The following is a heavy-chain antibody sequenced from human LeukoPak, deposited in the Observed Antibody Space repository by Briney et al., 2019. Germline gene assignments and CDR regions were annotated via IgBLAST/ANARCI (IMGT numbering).Heavy chain of an antibody. CDR2: ISYDGSNK. Sequence: GGSLRLSCAASGFTFSSYGMHWVRQAPGKGLEWVAVISYDGSNKCYADSVKGRFTISRDNSKNTLYLQMNSLRAEDTAVYYCATYYDFWSGYYPFDYWGQGTLVTVSS. D-gene: IGHD3-3*01. J-gene: IGHJ4*02. CDR1: GFTFSSYG. CDR3: ATYYDFWSGYYPFDY. V-gene: IGHV3-30*03.